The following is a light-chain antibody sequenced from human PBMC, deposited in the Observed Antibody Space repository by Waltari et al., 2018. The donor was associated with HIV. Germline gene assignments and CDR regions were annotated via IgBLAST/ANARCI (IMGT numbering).Light chain of an antibody. V-gene: IGKV2-30*01. J-gene: IGKJ5*01. CDR1: QSLVDSDGNTY. Sequence: VVMTQSPLSLPVTLGQPASISCRSSQSLVDSDGNTYLNWFQQRPGQSPRRLIYKVFNRDSGVPDRFSGSGSGTDFTLKISRVEADDVGVYYCMQGAHVVTFGQGTRLEIK. CDR3: MQGAHVVT. CDR2: KVF.